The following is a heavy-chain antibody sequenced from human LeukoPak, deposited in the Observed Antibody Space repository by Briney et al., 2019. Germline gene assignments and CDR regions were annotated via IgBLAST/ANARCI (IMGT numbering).Heavy chain of an antibody. CDR2: IYYSGSA. CDR1: AGSISTGCYY. D-gene: IGHD3-10*01. J-gene: IGHJ4*02. Sequence: PSQTLSLTCTVSAGSISTGCYYWSWILQHPGKGLEWIGYIYYSGSAYYNPSLKSRVTISVDTSKNQFSLKLSSVTAADTAVYYCARFGEFSAPFDYWGQGTLVTVSS. V-gene: IGHV4-31*03. CDR3: ARFGEFSAPFDY.